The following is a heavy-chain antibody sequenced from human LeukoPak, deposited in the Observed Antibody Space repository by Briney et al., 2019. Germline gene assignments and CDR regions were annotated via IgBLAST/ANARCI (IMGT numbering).Heavy chain of an antibody. CDR1: GYRFTSYW. V-gene: IGHV5-51*01. D-gene: IGHD1-1*01. J-gene: IGHJ6*02. CDR2: IYPGDSDT. CDR3: ARLTRRLERRTIYYYYYGMDV. Sequence: GESLKISCKGSGYRFTSYWIGWVRQMPGKGLEWMGIIYPGDSDTRYSPSFQGQVTISADKSISTAYLQWSSLKASDTAMYYCARLTRRLERRTIYYYYYGMDVWGQGTTVTVSS.